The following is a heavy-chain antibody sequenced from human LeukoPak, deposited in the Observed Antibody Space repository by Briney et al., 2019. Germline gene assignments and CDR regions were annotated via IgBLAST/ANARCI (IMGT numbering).Heavy chain of an antibody. V-gene: IGHV4-59*08. CDR3: ARHFAYSSSSYFHY. CDR1: GGSVSSYY. CDR2: VYYTGST. J-gene: IGHJ4*02. Sequence: PSETLSLTCSVSGGSVSSYYWSWIRQPPGKGLEWLGYVYYTGSTNYNPSLKSRVTMFEDKSKNQFSLRLSSVSVADTVVYYCARHFAYSSSSYFHYWGRGRLVSVS. D-gene: IGHD6-6*01.